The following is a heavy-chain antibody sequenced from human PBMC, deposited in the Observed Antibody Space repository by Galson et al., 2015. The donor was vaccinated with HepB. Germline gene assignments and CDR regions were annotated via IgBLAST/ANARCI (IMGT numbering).Heavy chain of an antibody. CDR2: IYYSGST. D-gene: IGHD2-21*02. V-gene: IGHV4-39*01. J-gene: IGHJ5*02. CDR1: GGSISSSSYY. Sequence: ETLSLTCTVSGGSISSSSYYWGWIRQPPGKGLEWIGSIYYSGSTYYNPSLRSRVTISVDTSKNQFSLKLSSVTAADTAVYYCARVDIVVVTAIHPWGQGTLVTVSS. CDR3: ARVDIVVVTAIHP.